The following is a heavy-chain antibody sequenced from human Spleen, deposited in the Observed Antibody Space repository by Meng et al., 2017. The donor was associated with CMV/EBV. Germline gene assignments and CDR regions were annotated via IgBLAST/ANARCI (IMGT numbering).Heavy chain of an antibody. J-gene: IGHJ6*02. CDR1: GYSFTRYD. CDR2: MNPNNGDT. D-gene: IGHD6-13*01. Sequence: ASVKVSCKASGYSFTRYDINWVRQAPGQGLEWMGWMNPNNGDTGYAQKFQGGVTMTRDTSISTVYMELNSLRSEDTAVYYCARVEGPAGAMLKYFYYYGMEVWGQGTTVTVSS. V-gene: IGHV1-8*01. CDR3: ARVEGPAGAMLKYFYYYGMEV.